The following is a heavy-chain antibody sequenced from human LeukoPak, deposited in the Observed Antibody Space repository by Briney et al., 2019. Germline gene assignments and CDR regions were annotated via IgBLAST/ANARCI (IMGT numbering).Heavy chain of an antibody. V-gene: IGHV1-18*01. CDR2: ISAYNGNT. CDR1: GYTFTSYG. Sequence: ASVKVSCKASGYTFTSYGISWVRQAPGQGLEWRGWISAYNGNTNYAQKLQGRVTMTTDTSTSTAYMELRSLRSDDTAVYYCARSAVAGTMGAEYFQHWGQGTLVTVSS. D-gene: IGHD6-19*01. J-gene: IGHJ1*01. CDR3: ARSAVAGTMGAEYFQH.